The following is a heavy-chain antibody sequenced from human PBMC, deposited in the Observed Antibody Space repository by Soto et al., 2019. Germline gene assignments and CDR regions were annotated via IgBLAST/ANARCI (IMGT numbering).Heavy chain of an antibody. Sequence: QVQLVQPGAEVKNPGASVKVSCKASGYTFTNYGISWVRQAPGQGLEWMGWISAYNGNTNYAQNLQGRVTMTTDTSTSTAYMQLRSLRSDDTAEYYCARVRCASTSCYFGEDYYYYGLDVWGQGTALTVSS. D-gene: IGHD2-2*01. CDR3: ARVRCASTSCYFGEDYYYYGLDV. V-gene: IGHV1-18*04. CDR2: ISAYNGNT. J-gene: IGHJ6*02. CDR1: GYTFTNYG.